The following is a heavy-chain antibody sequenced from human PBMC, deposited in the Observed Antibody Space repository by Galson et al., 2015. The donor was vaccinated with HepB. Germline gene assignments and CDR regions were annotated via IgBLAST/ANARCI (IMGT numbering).Heavy chain of an antibody. CDR2: ISWDGVTT. Sequence: SLRLSCAASGFTFDDYTMHWVRQAPGKGLEWVSLISWDGVTTYYADSVKGRFTVSRDNSKHSLFLQMNSLRTQDTALYYCVTDLTYYYGSGISRAYGLDVWGQGTPVTVAS. CDR1: GFTFDDYT. V-gene: IGHV3-43*01. D-gene: IGHD3-10*01. J-gene: IGHJ6*02. CDR3: VTDLTYYYGSGISRAYGLDV.